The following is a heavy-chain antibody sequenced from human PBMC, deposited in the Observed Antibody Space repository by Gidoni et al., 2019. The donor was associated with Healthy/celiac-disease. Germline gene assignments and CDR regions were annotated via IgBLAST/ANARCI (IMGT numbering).Heavy chain of an antibody. CDR3: AKGVVSGSYYDLRHYFDY. CDR2: IMWNSGSI. D-gene: IGHD1-26*01. J-gene: IGHJ4*02. CDR1: GFTFDDYA. Sequence: EVQLVESGGGLVQPGRSLRLSCAASGFTFDDYAMHWVRQAPGKGLEWVSGIMWNSGSIGYADSVKGRFTISRDNAKNSLYLQMNSLRAEDTALYYCAKGVVSGSYYDLRHYFDYWGQGTLVTVSS. V-gene: IGHV3-9*01.